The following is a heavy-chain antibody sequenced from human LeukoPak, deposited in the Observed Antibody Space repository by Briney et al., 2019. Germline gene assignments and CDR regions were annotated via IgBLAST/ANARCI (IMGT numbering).Heavy chain of an antibody. J-gene: IGHJ1*01. CDR2: ISYSGST. V-gene: IGHV4-39*01. Sequence: SETLTLTCTFSGVSISSGNQYCGWIRRPPGGGLEWIGSISYSGSTYYNPSLRSRVTISADMSKNQFSLQLTSLTAADTAVYFCAGRGAYTHAYHSWGRG. CDR1: GVSISSGNQY. CDR3: AGRGAYTHAYHS. D-gene: IGHD3-16*01.